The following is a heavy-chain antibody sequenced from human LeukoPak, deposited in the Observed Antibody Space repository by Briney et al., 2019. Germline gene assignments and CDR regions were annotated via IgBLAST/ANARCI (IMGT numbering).Heavy chain of an antibody. J-gene: IGHJ4*02. Sequence: QAGGSLRLSCAASGFTFSSYDMHWVRQATGKGLEWVSAIGTAGDTYYPGSVKGRFTISGENAKNSLYLQMNSLRAGDTAVYYCARGAHGYNYRYFDYWGQGTLVTVSS. CDR3: ARGAHGYNYRYFDY. CDR2: IGTAGDT. CDR1: GFTFSSYD. V-gene: IGHV3-13*01. D-gene: IGHD5-12*01.